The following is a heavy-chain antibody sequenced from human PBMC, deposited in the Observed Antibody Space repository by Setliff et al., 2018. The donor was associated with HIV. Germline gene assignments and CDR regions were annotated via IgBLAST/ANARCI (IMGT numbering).Heavy chain of an antibody. D-gene: IGHD2-21*02. CDR3: ARYLFCGGDCYSGFDY. CDR1: GGSINNYY. V-gene: IGHV4-59*01. J-gene: IGHJ4*02. Sequence: SETLSLTCTVSGGSINNYYWSWIRQPPGKGLEWIGYIYYSGSTNYNPSLKSRVTISLDTSKNQFSPRLTSVTAADTAVYYCARYLFCGGDCYSGFDYWGQGTLVTVSS. CDR2: IYYSGST.